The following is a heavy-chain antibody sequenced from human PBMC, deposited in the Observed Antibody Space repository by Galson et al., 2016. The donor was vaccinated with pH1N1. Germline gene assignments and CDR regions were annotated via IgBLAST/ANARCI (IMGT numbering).Heavy chain of an antibody. J-gene: IGHJ3*02. CDR3: ARDRGVFDI. Sequence: SVKVSCKASGYTFTSYGISWVRQAPGQGLEWMGWISAYDGHTDYAQNFQGRVAMTIDTSTSTANMELRSLRSDDTAVYYCARDRGVFDIWGQGTRVTVSS. D-gene: IGHD3-10*01. CDR1: GYTFTSYG. V-gene: IGHV1-18*01. CDR2: ISAYDGHT.